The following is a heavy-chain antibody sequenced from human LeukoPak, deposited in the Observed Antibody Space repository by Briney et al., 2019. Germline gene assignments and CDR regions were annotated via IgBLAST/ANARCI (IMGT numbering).Heavy chain of an antibody. J-gene: IGHJ4*02. V-gene: IGHV4-34*01. CDR2: INHSGST. CDR3: ARPRQWLGPFDY. Sequence: SETLSLTCAVYGGSFSGYYWSWIRQPPGKGLEWIGEINHSGSTYYNPSLKSRVTISVDTSKNQFSLKLSSVTAADTAVYYCARPRQWLGPFDYWGQGTLVTVSS. D-gene: IGHD6-19*01. CDR1: GGSFSGYY.